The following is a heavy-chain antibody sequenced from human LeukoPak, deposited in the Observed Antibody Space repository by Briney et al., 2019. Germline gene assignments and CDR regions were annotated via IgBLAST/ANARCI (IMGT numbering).Heavy chain of an antibody. CDR1: GFSFSSYP. CDR3: AKRSHYDGSHSLSFYFDS. J-gene: IGHJ4*02. V-gene: IGHV3-23*01. Sequence: PGGSLRLSCAASGFSFSSYPLHWVRQAPGKGLEWVSAIVGSGGNTFYADSVKGRFTISRDNSKNTLYLQMNSLGPEDTAVYYCAKRSHYDGSHSLSFYFDSWGQGALVTVSS. D-gene: IGHD1-26*01. CDR2: IVGSGGNT.